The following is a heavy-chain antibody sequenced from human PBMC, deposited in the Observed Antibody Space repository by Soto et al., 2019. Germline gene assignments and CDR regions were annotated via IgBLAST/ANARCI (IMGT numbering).Heavy chain of an antibody. Sequence: GWSLRLSCAASGFTFSSYWMSWVRQAPGKGLEWVANIKQDGSEKYYVDSVKGRFTISRDKAKNSLYLQMNSLRAEDTAVYYCARDIPPRPIAVAGRVDYWGQGTMVTVSS. J-gene: IGHJ4*02. CDR3: ARDIPPRPIAVAGRVDY. CDR1: GFTFSSYW. D-gene: IGHD6-19*01. CDR2: IKQDGSEK. V-gene: IGHV3-7*05.